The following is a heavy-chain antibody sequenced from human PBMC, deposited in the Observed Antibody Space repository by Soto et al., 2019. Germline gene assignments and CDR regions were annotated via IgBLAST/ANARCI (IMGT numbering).Heavy chain of an antibody. CDR3: AREKPGGVYDYYYYYGMDV. CDR2: IIPIFGTA. J-gene: IGHJ6*02. CDR1: GGTFSSYA. D-gene: IGHD5-12*01. V-gene: IGHV1-69*06. Sequence: QVQLVQSGAEVKKPGSSVKVSCKASGGTFSSYAISWVRQAPGQGLEWMGGIIPIFGTANYAQKFQGRVTITADKTTSTAYMELSSLRSEDTAVYYCAREKPGGVYDYYYYYGMDVWGQGTTVTVSS.